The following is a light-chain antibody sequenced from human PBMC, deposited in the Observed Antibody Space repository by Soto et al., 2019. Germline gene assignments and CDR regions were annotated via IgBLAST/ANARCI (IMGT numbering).Light chain of an antibody. J-gene: IGLJ3*02. CDR1: SSDVGGYNY. CDR3: AAWDDSLNGWV. Sequence: QSALTQPPSASGSPGQSVTISCTGTSSDVGGYNYVSWYQQHPGKAPKVIIYEVSKRPSGVPDRFSGSKSGSTASLTVSGLQAEDEADYYCAAWDDSLNGWVFGGGTKLTVL. CDR2: EVS. V-gene: IGLV2-8*01.